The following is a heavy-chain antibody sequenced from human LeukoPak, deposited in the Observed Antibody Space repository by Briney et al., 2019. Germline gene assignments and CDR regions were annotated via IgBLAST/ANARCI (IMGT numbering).Heavy chain of an antibody. V-gene: IGHV1-18*01. J-gene: IGHJ5*01. Sequence: GASVKVSCKTSGYDFNKYGISWVRQAPGQGLQWMAWISPYTGERKSVQAFWGRVTLTADKSSNTVYMELKSLTSDDTGVYYCAREQEGVSFDFWGQGTLVTVSS. CDR3: AREQEGVSFDF. CDR1: GYDFNKYG. CDR2: ISPYTGER. D-gene: IGHD3-10*01.